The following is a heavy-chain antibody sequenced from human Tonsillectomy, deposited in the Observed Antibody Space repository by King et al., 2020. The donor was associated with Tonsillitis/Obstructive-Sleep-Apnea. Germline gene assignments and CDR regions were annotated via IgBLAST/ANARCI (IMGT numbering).Heavy chain of an antibody. V-gene: IGHV4-59*01. Sequence: VQLQESGPGLVKPSETLSLTCTVSGGSMRSFYWSWIRQPPGKGLDWIGNIYHIWSTKYNPALKSLVIISVDTSKNQFSLKLTSVTAADTAVYYCARMGDSYYDSATYYPEYFQHWGQGSLVTVSS. CDR3: ARMGDSYYDSATYYPEYFQH. CDR2: IYHIWST. J-gene: IGHJ1*01. D-gene: IGHD3-22*01. CDR1: GGSMRSFY.